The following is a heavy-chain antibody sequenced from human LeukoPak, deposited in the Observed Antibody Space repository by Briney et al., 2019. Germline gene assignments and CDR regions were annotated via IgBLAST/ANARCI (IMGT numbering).Heavy chain of an antibody. Sequence: PSETLSLTCTVSGDSISSGDYYWSWIRQPAGKGLEWIGRISSSGSTNYDPSLKSRVTISVDTSKNQFSLKLSSVTAADTAVYYCARVRALVGRGNHFDYWGQGPLVTVSS. V-gene: IGHV4-61*02. J-gene: IGHJ4*02. CDR3: ARVRALVGRGNHFDY. CDR2: ISSSGST. D-gene: IGHD2-21*01. CDR1: GDSISSGDYY.